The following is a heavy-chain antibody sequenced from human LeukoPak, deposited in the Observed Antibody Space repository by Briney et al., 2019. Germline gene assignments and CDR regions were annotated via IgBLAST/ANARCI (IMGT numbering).Heavy chain of an antibody. CDR2: IKQDGSEK. D-gene: IGHD1-26*01. Sequence: GGSLRLSCAVSGFTFSTYWMSWVRQAPGKGLEWVANIKQDGSEKYYVDSVKGRFTISRDNAKNSLYLQMNSQRVEDTAVYYCARGSLSSGSYLNYWGQGTLVTVSS. J-gene: IGHJ4*02. CDR1: GFTFSTYW. V-gene: IGHV3-7*01. CDR3: ARGSLSSGSYLNY.